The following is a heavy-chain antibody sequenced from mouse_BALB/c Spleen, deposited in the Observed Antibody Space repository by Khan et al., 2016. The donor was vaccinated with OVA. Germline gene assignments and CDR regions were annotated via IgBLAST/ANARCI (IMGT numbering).Heavy chain of an antibody. CDR3: ARRGYDYGRGALFAY. CDR1: GFSLTNYS. D-gene: IGHD2-4*01. Sequence: QVQLKQSGPGLVQPSQGLSITCTVSGFSLTNYSVHWVRQSPGKGLEWLGVIWSAGSTDYNAAFISRLTIRKDNSRSQVFFKMNSLQPNDTAIYYCARRGYDYGRGALFAYWGQGTLVTVSA. CDR2: IWSAGST. J-gene: IGHJ3*01. V-gene: IGHV2-2*02.